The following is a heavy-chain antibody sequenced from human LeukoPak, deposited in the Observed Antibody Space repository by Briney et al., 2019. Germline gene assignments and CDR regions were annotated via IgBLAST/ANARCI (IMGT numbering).Heavy chain of an antibody. D-gene: IGHD2-21*02. V-gene: IGHV3-48*03. CDR2: ISDIGTTQ. Sequence: GGSLRLSCAASGFTFSSYELNWVRQAPGKGLEWVSYISDIGTTQHYADSVKGRFTISRDDAKNSLYLQMNSLTAEDTAVYYCARDRSKVTAYDDALDIWGQGTMVIVSS. CDR3: ARDRSKVTAYDDALDI. CDR1: GFTFSSYE. J-gene: IGHJ3*02.